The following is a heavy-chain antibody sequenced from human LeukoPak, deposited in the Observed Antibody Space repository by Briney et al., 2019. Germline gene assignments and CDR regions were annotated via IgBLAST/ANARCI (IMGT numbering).Heavy chain of an antibody. V-gene: IGHV3-7*01. Sequence: GGSLRLFCAASGFTFAGRWMSWARQAPGKGLEWVADINQDGSEEHYVDSVKGRFTISRDNAKNSLYLQMNSLRAEDTAVYYCERDPRTCHYWGQGTRVTVSS. J-gene: IGHJ4*02. CDR1: GFTFAGRW. CDR2: INQDGSEE. CDR3: ERDPRTCHY.